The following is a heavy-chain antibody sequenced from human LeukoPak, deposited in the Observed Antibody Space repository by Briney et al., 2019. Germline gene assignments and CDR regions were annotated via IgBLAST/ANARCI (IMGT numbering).Heavy chain of an antibody. V-gene: IGHV3-48*01. D-gene: IGHD3-9*01. Sequence: GGSLRLSCAASGFTFSSYSMNWVRQAPGKGLEWVSYISGSSSTIYYADSVKGRFTISRDNAKNSLYLQMNSLRAEDTAVYYCARSPHILTGENFDYWGQGTLLTVSS. CDR2: ISGSSSTI. CDR1: GFTFSSYS. CDR3: ARSPHILTGENFDY. J-gene: IGHJ4*02.